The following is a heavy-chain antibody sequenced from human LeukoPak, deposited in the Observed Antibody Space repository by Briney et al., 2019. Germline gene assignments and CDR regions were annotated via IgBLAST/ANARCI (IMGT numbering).Heavy chain of an antibody. D-gene: IGHD5-12*01. CDR3: AREEGLDY. J-gene: IGHJ4*02. CDR2: ISSSGSTI. Sequence: GGSLRLSCAASGFSFCSFEMNWVRQAPGKGLEWVSYISSSGSTIDYADSVKGRFTISRDNAKNSLYLQMNSLRAEDTAVYYCAREEGLDYWGEGTLVTVSS. CDR1: GFSFCSFE. V-gene: IGHV3-48*03.